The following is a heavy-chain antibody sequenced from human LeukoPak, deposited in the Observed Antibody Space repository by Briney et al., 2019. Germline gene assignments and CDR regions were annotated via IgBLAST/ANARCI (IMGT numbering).Heavy chain of an antibody. CDR2: IYYSGTT. V-gene: IGHV4-39*07. Sequence: SETLSLTCSVSGGSISSSSHYWGWIRQPPGKGLEWIGSIYYSGTTYYNPSLKSRVTISVDTSKNQFSLKLSSVTAADTAVYYCARGGSGNIVVVPAATSRWFDPWGQGTLVTVSS. CDR3: ARGGSGNIVVVPAATSRWFDP. J-gene: IGHJ5*02. D-gene: IGHD2-2*01. CDR1: GGSISSSSHY.